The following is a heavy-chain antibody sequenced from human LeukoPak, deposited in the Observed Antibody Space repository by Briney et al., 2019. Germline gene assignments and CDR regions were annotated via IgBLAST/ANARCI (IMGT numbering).Heavy chain of an antibody. V-gene: IGHV3-23*01. CDR3: AKSIAAASIFDY. J-gene: IGHJ4*02. Sequence: GGSLRLSCGVSGFTFSSHAMNWVRQAPGTGLQWVSGISGSGVTTYYADSVKGRFTISRDNSKNTLYLQMHSLRAEDTAIYFSAKSIAAASIFDYWGQGTLVTVSS. CDR1: GFTFSSHA. D-gene: IGHD6-6*01. CDR2: ISGSGVTT.